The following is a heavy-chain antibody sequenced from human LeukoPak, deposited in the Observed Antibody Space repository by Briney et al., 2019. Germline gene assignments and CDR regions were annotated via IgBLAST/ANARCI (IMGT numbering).Heavy chain of an antibody. CDR3: ARDRGGYSSLIDY. V-gene: IGHV4-59*01. Sequence: PSETLSLTCTVSGVSISSYYWSWIRQPPGKGLEWIGYIYYSGSTNYNPSLKSRVTISVDTSKNQFSLKLSSVTAADTAVYYCARDRGGYSSLIDYWGQGTLVTVSS. CDR1: GVSISSYY. J-gene: IGHJ4*02. D-gene: IGHD5-18*01. CDR2: IYYSGST.